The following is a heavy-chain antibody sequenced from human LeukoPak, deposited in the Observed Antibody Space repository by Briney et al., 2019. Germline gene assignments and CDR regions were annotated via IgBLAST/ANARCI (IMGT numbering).Heavy chain of an antibody. V-gene: IGHV3-21*01. CDR2: ISSSSSYI. J-gene: IGHJ6*02. D-gene: IGHD3-3*01. Sequence: GGSLRLSCAASGFTFSSYSMNWVRQAPGNGLEWVSSISSSSSYIYYADSVKGRFTISRDNAKNSLYLQMNSLRAEDTAVYYCAREDYDFWSGYLLPLGMDVWGQGTTVTVSS. CDR1: GFTFSSYS. CDR3: AREDYDFWSGYLLPLGMDV.